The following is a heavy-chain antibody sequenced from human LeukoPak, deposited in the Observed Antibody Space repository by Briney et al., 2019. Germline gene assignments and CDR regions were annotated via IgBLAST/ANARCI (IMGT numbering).Heavy chain of an antibody. Sequence: KPSETLSLTCTVSGGSISSSSYYWGWIRQPPGEGLEWIGSIYYSGSTYYNPSLKSRVIISVDTSKNQFSLKVSSVTAADTAVYYCARGQSGPFDYWGQGTLVTVSS. V-gene: IGHV4-39*07. CDR2: IYYSGST. D-gene: IGHD3-3*01. CDR1: GGSISSSSYY. J-gene: IGHJ4*02. CDR3: ARGQSGPFDY.